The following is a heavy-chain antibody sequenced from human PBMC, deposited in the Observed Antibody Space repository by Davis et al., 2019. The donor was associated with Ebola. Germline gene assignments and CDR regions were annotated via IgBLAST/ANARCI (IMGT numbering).Heavy chain of an antibody. Sequence: GESLNISCAASGFTFSSYWMHWVRQAPGQGLVWVSRISNDGSSTSYADSVKGRFTISRDNAKNTLYLQMNSLRAEETAVYYCAGLGVRDVPLDYWGPGTLVTVSS. CDR1: GFTFSSYW. V-gene: IGHV3-74*01. J-gene: IGHJ4*02. CDR3: AGLGVRDVPLDY. CDR2: ISNDGSST. D-gene: IGHD3-10*01.